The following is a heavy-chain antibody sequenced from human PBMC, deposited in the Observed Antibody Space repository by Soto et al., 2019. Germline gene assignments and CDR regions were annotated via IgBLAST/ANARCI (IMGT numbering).Heavy chain of an antibody. CDR3: AIEGGPSAVAGTSPAFDI. CDR2: INHSGST. J-gene: IGHJ3*02. D-gene: IGHD6-19*01. CDR1: GGSFSGYY. Sequence: PSETLSLTCAVYGGSFSGYYWSWIRQPPGKGLEWIGEINHSGSTDYNPSLKSRVTISVDTSKNQSSLKLSSVTAADTAVYYCAIEGGPSAVAGTSPAFDIWGQGTMVTVS. V-gene: IGHV4-34*01.